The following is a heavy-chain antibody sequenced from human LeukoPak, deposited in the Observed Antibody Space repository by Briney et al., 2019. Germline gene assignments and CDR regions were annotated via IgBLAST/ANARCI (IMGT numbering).Heavy chain of an antibody. CDR2: IYYSGST. D-gene: IGHD3-10*01. CDR3: ARENTMVRGAFDAFDI. Sequence: SETLSLTCTVSGGSINSGDHYWSWIRQPPGKGLEWIGYIYYSGSTNYNPSLKNRVTISVDTSNNQFSLKLSSVTAADTAVYYCARENTMVRGAFDAFDIWGQGTMVTVSS. J-gene: IGHJ3*02. CDR1: GGSINSGDHY. V-gene: IGHV4-61*08.